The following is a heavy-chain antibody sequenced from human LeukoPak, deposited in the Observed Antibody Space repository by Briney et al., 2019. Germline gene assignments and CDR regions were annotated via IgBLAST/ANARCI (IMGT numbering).Heavy chain of an antibody. J-gene: IGHJ5*02. Sequence: ASVKGSCKASGGTFSSYAISWVRQAPGQGLEWMGGIIPIFGTANYAQKFQGRVTITADKSTSTAYMELSSLRSEDTAVYYCARGGDIVVVVAATGFNWFDPWGQGTLVTVSS. V-gene: IGHV1-69*06. CDR2: IIPIFGTA. CDR1: GGTFSSYA. D-gene: IGHD2-15*01. CDR3: ARGGDIVVVVAATGFNWFDP.